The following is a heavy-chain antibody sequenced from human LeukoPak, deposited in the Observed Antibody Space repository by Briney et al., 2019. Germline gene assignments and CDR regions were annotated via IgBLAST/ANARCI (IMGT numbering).Heavy chain of an antibody. Sequence: GASVKVSCKASGYTFTNYYMHWVRQAPGQGLEWMGIINPSGGSTNYAQKFQGRVTMTRDTSISTAYMELSRLRSDDTAVYYCASGGVSIDCSGGSCLPLFDYWGQGTLVTVSS. J-gene: IGHJ4*02. CDR2: INPSGGST. CDR1: GYTFTNYY. D-gene: IGHD2-15*01. CDR3: ASGGVSIDCSGGSCLPLFDY. V-gene: IGHV1-2*02.